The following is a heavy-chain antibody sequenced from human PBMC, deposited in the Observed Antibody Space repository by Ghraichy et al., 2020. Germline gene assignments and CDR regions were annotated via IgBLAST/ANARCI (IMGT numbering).Heavy chain of an antibody. V-gene: IGHV3-21*01. J-gene: IGHJ5*02. CDR2: ISSSSSYI. Sequence: GGSLRLSCAASGFTFSSYSMNWVRQAPGKGLEWVSSISSSSSYIYYADSVKGRFTISRDNAKNSLYLQMNSLRAEDTAVYYCARDGYGAGSYYRFDPWGQGTLVTVSS. D-gene: IGHD3-10*01. CDR3: ARDGYGAGSYYRFDP. CDR1: GFTFSSYS.